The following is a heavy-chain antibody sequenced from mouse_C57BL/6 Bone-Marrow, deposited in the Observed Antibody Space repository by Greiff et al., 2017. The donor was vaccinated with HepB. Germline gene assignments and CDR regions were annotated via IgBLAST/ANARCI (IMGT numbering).Heavy chain of an antibody. J-gene: IGHJ1*03. CDR2: ISSGSSTI. V-gene: IGHV5-17*01. CDR3: ARRTTVVGYFDV. CDR1: GFTFSDYG. D-gene: IGHD1-1*01. Sequence: EVQLMESGGGLVKPGGSLKLSCAASGFTFSDYGMHWVRQAPEKGLEWVAYISSGSSTIYYADTVKGRYTISIDNAKNTLFLQMTSLRSEDTAMYYCARRTTVVGYFDVWGTGTTVTVSS.